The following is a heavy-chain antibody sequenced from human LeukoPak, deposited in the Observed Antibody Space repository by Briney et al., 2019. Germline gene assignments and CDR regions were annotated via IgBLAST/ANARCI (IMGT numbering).Heavy chain of an antibody. CDR1: GYTFTSYG. V-gene: IGHV1-18*01. CDR2: ISTYNGNT. D-gene: IGHD6-13*01. CDR3: ARDVSARYSSSSKGGNWFDP. Sequence: ASVKVSCKASGYTFTSYGISWVRQAPGQGLEWMGWISTYNGNTNYAQKLQGRVTMTTDTSTSTAYMELRSLRSDDTAVYYCARDVSARYSSSSKGGNWFDPWGQGTLVTVSS. J-gene: IGHJ5*02.